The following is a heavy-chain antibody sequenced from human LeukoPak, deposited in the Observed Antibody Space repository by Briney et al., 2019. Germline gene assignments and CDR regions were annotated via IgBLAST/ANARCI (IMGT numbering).Heavy chain of an antibody. CDR2: IYHSGST. CDR1: GYSISSGYY. V-gene: IGHV4-38-2*02. Sequence: MSSETLSLTCTVSGYSISSGYYWGWIRQPPGKGLEWIGSIYHSGSTYYNPSLKSRVTISVDTSKNQFSLKLSSVTAADTAVYYCARAKSDFWSGYYPNWFDPWGQGTLVTVSS. J-gene: IGHJ5*02. D-gene: IGHD3-3*01. CDR3: ARAKSDFWSGYYPNWFDP.